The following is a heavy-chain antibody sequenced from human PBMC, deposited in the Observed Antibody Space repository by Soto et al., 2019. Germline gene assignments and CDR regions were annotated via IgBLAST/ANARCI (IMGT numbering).Heavy chain of an antibody. J-gene: IGHJ4*02. CDR2: IIPMFDTP. V-gene: IGHV1-69*13. CDR3: ARSGGLDRDFNY. Sequence: SVKVSCKASGYTFSSDSFSWVRQAPGQGLEWMGGIIPMFDTPIYAQKFQDRVTITADESTSTAYMQLSSLRSGDTAVYYCARSGGLDRDFNYWGQGSLVTVSS. CDR1: GYTFSSDS. D-gene: IGHD2-15*01.